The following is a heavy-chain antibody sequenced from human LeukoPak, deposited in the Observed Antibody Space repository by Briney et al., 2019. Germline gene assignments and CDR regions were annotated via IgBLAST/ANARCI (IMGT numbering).Heavy chain of an antibody. CDR1: GGSISSYY. D-gene: IGHD3-16*02. CDR3: ARVSRHYVWGSYRYDWFDP. V-gene: IGHV4-59*01. CDR2: IYYSGST. Sequence: SETLSLTCTVSGGSISSYYWSWIRQPPGKGLEWIGYIYYSGSTNYNPSLKSRVTISVDTSKNQFSLKLSSVTAADTAVYYCARVSRHYVWGSYRYDWFDPWGQGTLVTVSS. J-gene: IGHJ5*02.